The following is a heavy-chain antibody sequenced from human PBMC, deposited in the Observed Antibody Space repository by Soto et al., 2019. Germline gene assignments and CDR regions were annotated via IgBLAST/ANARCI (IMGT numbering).Heavy chain of an antibody. J-gene: IGHJ4*02. V-gene: IGHV1-18*01. CDR2: ISAYNGNT. Sequence: QVQLVQSGAEVKKPGASVKVSCKASGYNFPNSGISSVRQAPGQGLEWMGWISAYNGNTFYSYKVEGRVTMTADTSTSTASMELRSLRSDDTAMYYCARDHYASAWYADYWGQGTLVTVSS. D-gene: IGHD6-19*01. CDR1: GYNFPNSG. CDR3: ARDHYASAWYADY.